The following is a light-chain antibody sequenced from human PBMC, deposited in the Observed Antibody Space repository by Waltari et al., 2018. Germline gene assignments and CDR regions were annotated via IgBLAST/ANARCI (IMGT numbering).Light chain of an antibody. CDR2: GVS. CDR3: QQHSNWPGT. J-gene: IGKJ1*01. Sequence: EIVLTQSPATLFLPLGDTATLTGMASQRSRTNLAWYQQKPGQPPRFLIYGVSKRATGIPARFSGSGSGTEFTLTISSLEPEDFAVYYCQQHSNWPGTFGQGTKVDIK. V-gene: IGKV3-11*01. CDR1: QRSRTN.